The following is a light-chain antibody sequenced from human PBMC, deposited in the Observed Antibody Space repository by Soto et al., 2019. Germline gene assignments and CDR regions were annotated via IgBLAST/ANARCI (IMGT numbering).Light chain of an antibody. Sequence: EIVLTQSPGTLSLSPRERATHSCRASQKVRSSYLAWYQQKPGQAPRLLIYGASSRATGIPDRFSGSGSGTDFTLTISRLEPEDFAVYYCQQYGSSPGTFGQGTKVDIK. J-gene: IGKJ1*01. CDR3: QQYGSSPGT. CDR2: GAS. CDR1: QKVRSSY. V-gene: IGKV3-20*01.